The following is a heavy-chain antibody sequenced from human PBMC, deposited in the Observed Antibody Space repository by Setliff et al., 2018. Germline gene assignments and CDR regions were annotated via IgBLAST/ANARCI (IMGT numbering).Heavy chain of an antibody. J-gene: IGHJ4*02. CDR1: GFTFNNYA. CDR2: FSGTDSNT. Sequence: LRLSCAASGFTFNNYAMNWVRQAPGKGLEWVSTFSGTDSNTDYADSVKGRFTISRDNSKNTLYLQMNSLRAEDTAIYYCARCSSWHGHYPHFNYWGQGTLVTVSS. CDR3: ARCSSWHGHYPHFNY. V-gene: IGHV3-23*01. D-gene: IGHD6-13*01.